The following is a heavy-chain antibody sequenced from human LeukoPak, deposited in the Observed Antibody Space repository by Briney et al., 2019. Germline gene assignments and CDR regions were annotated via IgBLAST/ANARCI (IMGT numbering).Heavy chain of an antibody. CDR2: ISSSSSLI. D-gene: IGHD6-13*01. CDR1: GFTVSSSD. Sequence: GGSLRLSCAASGFTVSSSDMDWVRQAPGKGLEWVASISSSSSLIYYTDSVKGRFTISRDNAKNSLYLQMNSLRAEDTAVYFWAKEGRSTTPGYWGQGTLVTVSS. CDR3: AKEGRSTTPGY. J-gene: IGHJ4*02. V-gene: IGHV3-21*01.